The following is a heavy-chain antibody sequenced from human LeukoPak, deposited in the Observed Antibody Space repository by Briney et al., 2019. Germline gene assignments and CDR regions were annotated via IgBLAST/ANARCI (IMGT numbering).Heavy chain of an antibody. CDR3: TRDYPGYDILTGYEYYYYGMDV. CDR2: IRSKAYGGTT. J-gene: IGHJ6*04. Sequence: PGGSLRLSCTASGFTFGDYAMSWVRQAPGKGLEWVGFIRSKAYGGTTEYAASVKGGFTISRDDSKSIAYLQMNSLKTEDTAVYYCTRDYPGYDILTGYEYYYYGMDVWGKGTTVTVSS. D-gene: IGHD3-9*01. V-gene: IGHV3-49*04. CDR1: GFTFGDYA.